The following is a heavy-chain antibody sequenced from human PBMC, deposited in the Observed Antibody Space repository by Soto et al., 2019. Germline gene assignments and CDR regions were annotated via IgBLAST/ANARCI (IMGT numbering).Heavy chain of an antibody. CDR3: ARIITIFGVVKGWFDP. CDR1: GGSISSGGYS. J-gene: IGHJ5*02. V-gene: IGHV4-30-2*01. CDR2: LYHSGST. D-gene: IGHD3-3*01. Sequence: QLQLQESGSGLVKPSQTLSLTCAVSGGSISSGGYSWSWIRQPPGKGLEWIGYLYHSGSTSYNPSLKSRVTISVDRSKNQFSLKLSSVTAADTAVYYCARIITIFGVVKGWFDPWGQGTLVTVSS.